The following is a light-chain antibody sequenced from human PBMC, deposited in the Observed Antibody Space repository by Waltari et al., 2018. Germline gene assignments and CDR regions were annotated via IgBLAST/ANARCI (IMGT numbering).Light chain of an antibody. CDR1: TSNIGSDT. CDR3: QVWDDTRDQPV. CDR2: SYT. V-gene: IGLV1-44*01. Sequence: QSVLTQPPSASGPPGQRVTISCSGTTSNIGSDTVNWFRHHPGTAPTLLMYSYTQRPSGVPDRSSGSDPATPTIARVEAGDEADYYCQVWDDTRDQPVFGGGTRLTVL. J-gene: IGLJ2*01.